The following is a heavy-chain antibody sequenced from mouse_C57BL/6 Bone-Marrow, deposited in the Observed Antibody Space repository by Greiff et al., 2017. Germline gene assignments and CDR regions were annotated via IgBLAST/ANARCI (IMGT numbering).Heavy chain of an antibody. V-gene: IGHV14-1*01. CDR3: TTGEFYGSSKYYYAMDY. Sequence: EVKLMESGAELVRPGASVKLSCTASGFNIKDSSMHWVKQRPEKGLEWIGRICPEDGDTEYAPNFQGKATMTADTSSNHAYLQLSSLTSEDTAIYYCTTGEFYGSSKYYYAMDYWDRGNGVTVSS. CDR2: ICPEDGDT. CDR1: GFNIKDSS. D-gene: IGHD1-1*01. J-gene: IGHJ4*01.